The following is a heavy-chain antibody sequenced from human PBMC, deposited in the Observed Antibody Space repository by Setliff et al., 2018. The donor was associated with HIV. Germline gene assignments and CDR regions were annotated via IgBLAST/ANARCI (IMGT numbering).Heavy chain of an antibody. V-gene: IGHV1-2*06. J-gene: IGHJ4*02. D-gene: IGHD3-3*01. CDR2: INPNSGGT. CDR1: GYTFTGYY. CDR3: ARGGFFGVAERRAFAN. Sequence: ASVKVSCKASGYTFTGYYMHWVRQAPGQGLEWMGRINPNSGGTNYAQKFQGRVTITRDTSTSTAYMELRSLRSDDTAVYYCARGGFFGVAERRAFANWGQGTLVTVSS.